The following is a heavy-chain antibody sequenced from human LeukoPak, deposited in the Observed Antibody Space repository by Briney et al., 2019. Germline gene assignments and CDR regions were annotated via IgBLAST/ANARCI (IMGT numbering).Heavy chain of an antibody. CDR1: GGSISSYY. J-gene: IGHJ4*02. V-gene: IGHV4-59*01. D-gene: IGHD5-18*01. CDR3: ARGRYGWLPFDY. Sequence: PSETLSLTCTVSGGSISSYYWRWIRQPPGKGLEWIGYIYYSGSTNYNPSLKSRVTISVDTSKNQFTLKLSSVTAADTAVYYCARGRYGWLPFDYWGQRTLVTVSS. CDR2: IYYSGST.